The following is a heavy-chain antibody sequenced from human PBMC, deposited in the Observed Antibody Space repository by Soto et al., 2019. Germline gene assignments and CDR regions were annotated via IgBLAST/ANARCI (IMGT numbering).Heavy chain of an antibody. CDR2: ISAYNGNT. CDR3: ARVTSRRDFDWWHFDDR. D-gene: IGHD3-9*01. CDR1: GYTFTSYG. J-gene: IGHJ3*02. V-gene: IGHV1-18*01. Sequence: ASVKVSCKASGYTFTSYGISWVRQAPGQGLEWMGWISAYNGNTNYAQKLQGRVTMTTDTSTSTAYMELRSLRSDDTAVYYCARVTSRRDFDWWHFDDRWGQGTMVTVSS.